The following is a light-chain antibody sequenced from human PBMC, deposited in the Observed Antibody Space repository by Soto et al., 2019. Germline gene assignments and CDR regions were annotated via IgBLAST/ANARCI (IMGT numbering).Light chain of an antibody. J-gene: IGKJ5*01. CDR2: AAS. CDR1: QSLNSR. V-gene: IGKV1-5*01. Sequence: DIQLTQSPSTLSASVGDRVTLTCRASQSLNSRLAWYQVKPGKAPKLLIYAASTLESGVPSRFSATVSGTEFSLTITSLQPEDFATYYCQQLFDSPITFGQGTRLEIK. CDR3: QQLFDSPIT.